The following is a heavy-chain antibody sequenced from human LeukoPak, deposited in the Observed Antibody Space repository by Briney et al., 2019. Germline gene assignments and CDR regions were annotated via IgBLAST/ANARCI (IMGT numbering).Heavy chain of an antibody. CDR1: GFTFSSYA. CDR2: ISGSGGST. D-gene: IGHD2-8*01. V-gene: IGHV3-23*01. CDR3: ARDYVDDIPMIKDY. Sequence: GGSLRLSCAASGFTFSSYAMSWVRQAPGKRLEWVSAISGSGGSTYYADSVKGRFTISRDNFKNTLYLQMNSLRAKDTAVYYCARDYVDDIPMIKDYWGQGTLVTVSS. J-gene: IGHJ4*02.